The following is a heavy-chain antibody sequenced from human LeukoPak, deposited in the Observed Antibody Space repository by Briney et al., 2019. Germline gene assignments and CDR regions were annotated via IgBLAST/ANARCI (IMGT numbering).Heavy chain of an antibody. CDR1: GFTFSSYA. V-gene: IGHV3-48*04. D-gene: IGHD6-13*01. CDR3: AKTGSSSWGYFDY. J-gene: IGHJ4*02. Sequence: GGSLRLSCAASGFTFSSYAMSWVRQAPGKGLEWVSYISSSSSTIYYADSVKGRFTISRDNAKNSLYLQMNSLRAEDTAVYYCAKTGSSSWGYFDYWGQGTLVTVSS. CDR2: ISSSSSTI.